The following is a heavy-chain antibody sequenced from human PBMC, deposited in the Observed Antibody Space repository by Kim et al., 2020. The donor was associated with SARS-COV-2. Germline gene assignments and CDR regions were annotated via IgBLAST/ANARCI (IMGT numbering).Heavy chain of an antibody. D-gene: IGHD3-10*01. CDR1: GFTFSTYA. V-gene: IGHV3-23*01. CDR2: ISANGGST. CDR3: AKVLYYYGSGNRYGMDV. J-gene: IGHJ6*02. Sequence: GGSLRLSCAASGFTFSTYAMSWVRQAPGKGLEWVSTISANGGSTYYADSVKGRFTISRDNSKNTVYLQMNSLRAEDTAVYYCAKVLYYYGSGNRYGMDVWGQGTTVTVSS.